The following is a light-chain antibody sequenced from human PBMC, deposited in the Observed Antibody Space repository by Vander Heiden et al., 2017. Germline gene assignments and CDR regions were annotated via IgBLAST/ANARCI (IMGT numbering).Light chain of an antibody. Sequence: QTVVPQEPSLTVSPGGTVTLTCGSSTGTVISGNHPNWFQQKPGQVPRTLIYSTSIKHSWTPARFSGSLLGGQAALTLSGVQPEDEADYYCLLNYGGGWVFGGGTKLTV. J-gene: IGLJ3*02. V-gene: IGLV7-43*01. CDR3: LLNYGGGWV. CDR1: TGTVISGNH. CDR2: STS.